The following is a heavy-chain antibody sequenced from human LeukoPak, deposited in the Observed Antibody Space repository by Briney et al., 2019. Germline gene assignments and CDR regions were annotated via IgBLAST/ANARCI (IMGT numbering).Heavy chain of an antibody. CDR2: IIPIFGTA. D-gene: IGHD2-15*01. Sequence: SVKVSCKASGGTFSSYAISWVRQAPGQGLEWMGRIIPIFGTANYAQKFQGRVTITTDESTSTAYMELSSLRSEDTAVYYCARDHCSGGSCYSSYFDYWGQGTLVTVSP. J-gene: IGHJ4*02. V-gene: IGHV1-69*05. CDR3: ARDHCSGGSCYSSYFDY. CDR1: GGTFSSYA.